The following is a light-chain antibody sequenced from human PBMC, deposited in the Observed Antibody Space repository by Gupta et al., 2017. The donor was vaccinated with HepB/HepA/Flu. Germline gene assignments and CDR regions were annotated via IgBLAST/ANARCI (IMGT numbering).Light chain of an antibody. CDR3: SSYTSSSVA. CDR2: DFT. CDR1: GYNY. J-gene: IGLJ2*01. V-gene: IGLV2-14*03. Sequence: QSALTQPAPVSGSPGQSITISCTGTGYNYVSWYQQHPGKAPKLVIYDFTNRPSGVSNRFSGSKSGNTASLTISGLQAEDEADYFCSSYTSSSVAFGGGTKLTVL.